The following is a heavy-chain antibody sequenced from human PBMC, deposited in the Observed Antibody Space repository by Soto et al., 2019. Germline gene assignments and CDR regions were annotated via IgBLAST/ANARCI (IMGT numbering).Heavy chain of an antibody. CDR2: IYYSGST. CDR1: GGSISSYY. D-gene: IGHD6-19*01. Sequence: PSETLSLTCTVSGGSISSYYWSWIRQPPGKGLEWIGYIYYSGSTNYNPSLKSRVTISVDTSKNQFSLKLSSVTAADTAVYYCARYRIAVAGLNYFDDWGQGTLVTVSS. J-gene: IGHJ4*02. V-gene: IGHV4-59*08. CDR3: ARYRIAVAGLNYFDD.